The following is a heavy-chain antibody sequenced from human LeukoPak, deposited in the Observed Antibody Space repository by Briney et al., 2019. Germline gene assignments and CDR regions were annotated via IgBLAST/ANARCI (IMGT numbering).Heavy chain of an antibody. CDR2: ISGSGGST. Sequence: PGGSLRLSCAASGFAFSSYGMSWVRQAPGKGLEWVSAISGSGGSTYYADSVKGRFTISRDNSKNTLYLQMNSLRAEDTAVYYCAKDRDYGDYLYYYYMDVWDKGTTVTISS. V-gene: IGHV3-23*01. D-gene: IGHD4-17*01. CDR3: AKDRDYGDYLYYYYMDV. CDR1: GFAFSSYG. J-gene: IGHJ6*03.